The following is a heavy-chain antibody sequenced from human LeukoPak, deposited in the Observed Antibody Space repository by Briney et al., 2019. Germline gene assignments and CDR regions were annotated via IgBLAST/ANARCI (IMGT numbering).Heavy chain of an antibody. CDR1: GFTFDDYA. D-gene: IGHD3-22*01. V-gene: IGHV3-9*01. CDR2: ISWNSGSI. Sequence: PTGGSLRLSCAASGFTFDDYAMHWVRQAPGKGLEWVSGISWNSGSIGYADSVKGRFTISRDNAKNSLYLQMNSLRAEDTALYYCAKDYDSSGYYSYYFDYWGQGTLVTVSS. CDR3: AKDYDSSGYYSYYFDY. J-gene: IGHJ4*02.